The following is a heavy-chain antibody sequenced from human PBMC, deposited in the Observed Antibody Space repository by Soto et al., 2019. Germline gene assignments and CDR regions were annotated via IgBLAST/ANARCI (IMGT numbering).Heavy chain of an antibody. CDR2: IDPSDSQT. J-gene: IGHJ4*02. Sequence: GESLKISCKGSGYSFAGYWITWVRQKQGKGLDGMGLIDPSDSQTYYSPSFRGHVTISVTKSITTVFLQWSSLRASDTARYYCARQIYDSDTGPNFQYYFDSWGQGTPVTVSS. V-gene: IGHV5-10-1*01. CDR1: GYSFAGYW. D-gene: IGHD3-22*01. CDR3: ARQIYDSDTGPNFQYYFDS.